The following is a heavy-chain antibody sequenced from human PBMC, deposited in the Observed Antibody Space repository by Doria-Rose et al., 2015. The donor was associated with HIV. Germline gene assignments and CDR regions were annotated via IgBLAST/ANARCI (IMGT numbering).Heavy chain of an antibody. V-gene: IGHV2-26*01. Sequence: SGPVLVKPTETLTLTCTVSGVSLSSPGMGVSWIRQPPGKALEWLASIFSDDERSYKTSLKSRLTISRDTSKSQVVLTMTDMDPVDTATYYCARIKSSRWYHKYYFDFWGQGTLVIVSA. CDR3: ARIKSSRWYHKYYFDF. D-gene: IGHD6-13*01. J-gene: IGHJ4*02. CDR2: IFSDDER. CDR1: GVSLSSPGMG.